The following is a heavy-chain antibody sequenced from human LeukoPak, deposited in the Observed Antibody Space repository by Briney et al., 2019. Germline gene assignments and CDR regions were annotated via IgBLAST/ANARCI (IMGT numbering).Heavy chain of an antibody. J-gene: IGHJ3*02. V-gene: IGHV4-34*01. Sequence: SETLSLTCAVYGGSFSGYYWSWIRQPPGKGLEWIGEINHSGSTNYNPTLKSRVTISVDTSKNQFSLKLSSVTAADTAVYYCARTGITMDAFEIWGQGTMVTVSS. CDR3: ARTGITMDAFEI. CDR2: INHSGST. CDR1: GGSFSGYY. D-gene: IGHD3-10*01.